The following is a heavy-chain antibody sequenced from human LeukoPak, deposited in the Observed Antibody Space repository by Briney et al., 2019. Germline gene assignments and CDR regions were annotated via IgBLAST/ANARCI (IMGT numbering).Heavy chain of an antibody. CDR3: ARGLPHRDGYNYSDY. J-gene: IGHJ4*02. CDR2: IYYSRST. Sequence: SETLSLTCTVSGGSISSFYWSWIRQPSGKGLEWIGSIYYSRSTNHNPSLKSRLTISLDTSKNQFSLKLTSVTAADTAVYYCARGLPHRDGYNYSDYWAREPWSPSPQ. V-gene: IGHV4-59*01. CDR1: GGSISSFY. D-gene: IGHD5-24*01.